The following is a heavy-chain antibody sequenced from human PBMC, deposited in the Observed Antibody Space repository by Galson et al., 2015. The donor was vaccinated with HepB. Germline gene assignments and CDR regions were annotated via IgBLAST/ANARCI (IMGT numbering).Heavy chain of an antibody. CDR2: IDPSDSYI. D-gene: IGHD6-19*01. V-gene: IGHV5-10-1*01. CDR3: ARYAIAFADTGWVDP. CDR1: GYSFTNYW. Sequence: QSGAEVKKPGESLRISCKGSGYSFTNYWISWVRQMPGKGLEWMGKIDPSDSYINYSPSFQGHVTISADKSISTAYLQWSSLKASDTAFYYCARYAIAFADTGWVDPWGQGTLVTVSS. J-gene: IGHJ5*02.